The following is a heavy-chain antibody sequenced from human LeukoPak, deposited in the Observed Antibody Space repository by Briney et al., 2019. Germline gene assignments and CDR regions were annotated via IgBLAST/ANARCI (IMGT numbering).Heavy chain of an antibody. D-gene: IGHD3-22*01. V-gene: IGHV3-20*01. CDR2: INWNGGST. CDR1: GFTFDDYG. Sequence: GGSLRLSCAASGFTFDDYGMSWVRQAPGKGVEGVSGINWNGGSTDYADSVKGGFTISRDNANNSLYLQINSLRAEDTALYHCVKGAHYYDSSGYLDYWGQGTLVTVSS. J-gene: IGHJ4*02. CDR3: VKGAHYYDSSGYLDY.